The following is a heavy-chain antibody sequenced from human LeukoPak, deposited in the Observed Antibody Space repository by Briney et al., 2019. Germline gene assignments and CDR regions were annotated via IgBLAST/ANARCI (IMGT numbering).Heavy chain of an antibody. D-gene: IGHD5-18*01. CDR1: GFTFSSYG. Sequence: GRSLRLSCAASGFTFSSYGMHWVRQAPGKGLEWVAFIRYDGSNKYYADSVKGRFTISRDNSKNTLYLQMNSLRAEDTAVYYCAVDGGYSYGRFDYWGQGTLVTVSS. CDR2: IRYDGSNK. CDR3: AVDGGYSYGRFDY. V-gene: IGHV3-30*02. J-gene: IGHJ4*02.